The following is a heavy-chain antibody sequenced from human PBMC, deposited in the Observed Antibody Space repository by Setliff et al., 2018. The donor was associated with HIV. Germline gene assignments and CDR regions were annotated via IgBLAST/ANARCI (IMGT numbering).Heavy chain of an antibody. V-gene: IGHV3-20*04. CDR1: GFTFGDYL. CDR2: ISWNGKII. CDR3: ARAVVPAADFDY. D-gene: IGHD2-2*01. J-gene: IGHJ4*02. Sequence: PGGSLRLSCATSGFTFGDYLMSWVRQVPGKGLEWVSGISWNGKIIGYGDSVKGRFTISRDNAKNSLYLQMNSLRAEDTAVYYCARAVVPAADFDYWGQGTLVTVSS.